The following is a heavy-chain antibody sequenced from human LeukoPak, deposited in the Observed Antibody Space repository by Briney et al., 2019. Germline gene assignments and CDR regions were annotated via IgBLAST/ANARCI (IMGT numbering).Heavy chain of an antibody. CDR2: IRSKANSYAT. Sequence: GGSLRLSCAASGFTFSGSAMHWVRQASGKGLEWVGRIRSKANSYATAYAASVKGRFTISRDDSKNTAYLQMNSLKTEDPAVYYCTRTTGAFDIWGQGTMVTVSS. D-gene: IGHD4-17*01. CDR3: TRTTGAFDI. CDR1: GFTFSGSA. V-gene: IGHV3-73*01. J-gene: IGHJ3*02.